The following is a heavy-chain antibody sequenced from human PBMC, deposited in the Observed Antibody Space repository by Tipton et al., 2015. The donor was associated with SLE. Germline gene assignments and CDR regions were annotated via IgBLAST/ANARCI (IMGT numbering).Heavy chain of an antibody. J-gene: IGHJ6*03. CDR2: IFRSGST. CDR3: ARAGSYPYYYYYMDV. V-gene: IGHV4-34*12. D-gene: IGHD1-26*01. CDR1: GGSFSGYY. Sequence: TLSLTCMVYGGSFSGYYWSWIRQPPGKGLEWIGEIFRSGSTNYNPSLKSRVTMSVDQSKNQFSLNLKSVTAADTAVYYCARAGSYPYYYYYMDVWGKGTTVTVSS.